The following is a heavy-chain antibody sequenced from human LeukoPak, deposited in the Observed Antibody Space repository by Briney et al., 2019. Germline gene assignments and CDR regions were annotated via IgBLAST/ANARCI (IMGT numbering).Heavy chain of an antibody. CDR2: ISGSGGST. CDR1: GFTFSSYA. Sequence: PGGSLRLSCAASGFTFSSYAMSWVRQAPGKGLEWVSAISGSGGSTYYADSVKGRFTISRDNSKNTLYLQMNSLRAEDTAVYYCAKDSIPPFLGGVSPWGQGTLVTVSS. J-gene: IGHJ4*02. D-gene: IGHD3-16*01. V-gene: IGHV3-23*01. CDR3: AKDSIPPFLGGVSP.